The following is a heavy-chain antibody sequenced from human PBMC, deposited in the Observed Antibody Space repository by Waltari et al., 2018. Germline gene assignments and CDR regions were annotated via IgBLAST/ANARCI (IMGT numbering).Heavy chain of an antibody. Sequence: EVQLVESGGGLVQPGGSLRLSCAASGFTFSTYSMNWVRLAPGKGLEWVSYISSISSTIYYADSVKGRFTFSRDNAKNSLYLQMNSLRAEDTAVYYCARDNDYYFDYWGQGTLVTVSS. J-gene: IGHJ4*02. CDR1: GFTFSTYS. V-gene: IGHV3-48*04. CDR2: ISSISSTI. CDR3: ARDNDYYFDY. D-gene: IGHD2-21*02.